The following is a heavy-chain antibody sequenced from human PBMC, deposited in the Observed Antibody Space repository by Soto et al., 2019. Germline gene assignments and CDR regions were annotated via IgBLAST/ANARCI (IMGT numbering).Heavy chain of an antibody. CDR1: GGTFSSYA. J-gene: IGHJ6*02. CDR2: IIPIFGTA. V-gene: IGHV1-69*01. CDR3: ARDRRATIFGVGYYYGMDV. Sequence: QVQLVQSGAEVKKPGSSVKVSCKASGGTFSSYAISWVRQAPGQGLEWMGGIIPIFGTANYAQKFQGRVTITADESTSTAYVELSSLRSEDTAVYYCARDRRATIFGVGYYYGMDVWGQGTTVTVSS. D-gene: IGHD3-3*01.